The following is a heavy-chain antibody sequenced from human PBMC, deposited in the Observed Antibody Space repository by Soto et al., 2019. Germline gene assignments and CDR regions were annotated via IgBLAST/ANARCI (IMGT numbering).Heavy chain of an antibody. D-gene: IGHD5-18*01. J-gene: IGHJ5*02. CDR3: AREYTPMAYNWFDP. CDR1: GGSISSYY. CDR2: IYYNGST. V-gene: IGHV4-59*01. Sequence: AETLSLTCTVSGGSISSYYCSFIGQAPGKGLEWIVYIYYNGSTNYNPSLKSRVTISVDTSKNQFSLKLRSVTAADTAVYYCAREYTPMAYNWFDPWGQGTLVTVSS.